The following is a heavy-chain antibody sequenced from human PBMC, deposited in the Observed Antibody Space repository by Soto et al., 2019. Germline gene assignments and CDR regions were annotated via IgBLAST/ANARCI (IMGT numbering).Heavy chain of an antibody. Sequence: ASVKVSCKASGYTFTSYDINWVRQATGQRLERIGWMNPNSGNTGYAQKFQGRVTMTRNTSISTAYIELSSLRSEDTAVYYCASVQGCSSTSCSNYYYYYMDVWGKGTTVTVSS. V-gene: IGHV1-8*01. CDR3: ASVQGCSSTSCSNYYYYYMDV. D-gene: IGHD2-2*01. CDR2: MNPNSGNT. CDR1: GYTFTSYD. J-gene: IGHJ6*03.